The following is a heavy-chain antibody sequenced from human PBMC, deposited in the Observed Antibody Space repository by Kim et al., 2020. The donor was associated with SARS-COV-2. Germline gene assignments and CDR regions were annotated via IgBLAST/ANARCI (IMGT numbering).Heavy chain of an antibody. CDR2: IDHTGGT. CDR3: VRGWTGVAPSPILGLGPYYEYYAMDV. J-gene: IGHJ6*02. CDR1: VGSFSGYH. Sequence: SETLSLTCAVYVGSFSGYHWTWIRQPPGKGLEGIGEIDHTGGTSYNPSLKSRAPVSVDTSKNQIFLQLNFVTAADTAVYFCVRGWTGVAPSPILGLGPYYEYYAMDVWGRGTTVTVSS. D-gene: IGHD3-3*01. V-gene: IGHV4-34*01.